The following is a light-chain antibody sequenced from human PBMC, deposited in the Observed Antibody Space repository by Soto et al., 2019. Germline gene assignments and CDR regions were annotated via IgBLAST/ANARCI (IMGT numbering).Light chain of an antibody. CDR3: SSYAGNTKGV. CDR1: SSDVGGYDY. V-gene: IGLV2-8*01. J-gene: IGLJ1*01. CDR2: EVS. Sequence: QSVLTQPPSATESPGRSVTISCTKTSSDVGGYDYVSWYQQHPGKAPKLMIFEVSKRPSGVPDRFSGSKSGNTASLTVSGLQAEDEADYYCSSYAGNTKGVFGTGTKVTVL.